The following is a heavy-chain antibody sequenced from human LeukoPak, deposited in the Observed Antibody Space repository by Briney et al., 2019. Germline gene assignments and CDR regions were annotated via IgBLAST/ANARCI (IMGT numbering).Heavy chain of an antibody. CDR2: INHSGST. CDR1: GGSFSGYY. D-gene: IGHD1-1*01. J-gene: IGHJ4*02. CDR3: ARGRDDLDY. Sequence: SETLSLTCAVYGGSFSGYYWSWIRQPPGKGLEWIGEINHSGSTNYNPSLKSRVTISVDTSKNQFSLKLSSMTAADTAVYYCARGRDDLDYWGQGTLVTVSS. V-gene: IGHV4-34*01.